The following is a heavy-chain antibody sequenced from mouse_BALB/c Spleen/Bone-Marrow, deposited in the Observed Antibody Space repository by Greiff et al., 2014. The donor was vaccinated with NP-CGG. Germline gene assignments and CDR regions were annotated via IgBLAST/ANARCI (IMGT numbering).Heavy chain of an antibody. CDR1: GFNIKDTY. CDR2: IDPANGNT. V-gene: IGHV14-3*02. D-gene: IGHD2-1*01. Sequence: EVKVEESGAELVKPGASVKLSCTASGFNIKDTYMHWVKQRPEQGLEWIGRIDPANGNTKYDPKFQGKATITADTSSNTAYLQLSNLTSEDTAVYYCARLYGNYLFYAMDYWGQGTSVTVSS. J-gene: IGHJ4*01. CDR3: ARLYGNYLFYAMDY.